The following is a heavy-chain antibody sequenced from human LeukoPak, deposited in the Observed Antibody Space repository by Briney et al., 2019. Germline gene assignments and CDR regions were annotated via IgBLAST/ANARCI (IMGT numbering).Heavy chain of an antibody. CDR3: ARRGSGASLEYYFDL. CDR1: GGSISSYY. V-gene: IGHV4-59*08. D-gene: IGHD1-14*01. Sequence: SETLSLTCTVSGGSISSYYWSWIRQPPGKVLEYIGYIYYSGNTNSNPSLNSRVTISVDTSKNQFSLKLSSVTAADTAVYYCARRGSGASLEYYFDLWGRGTLVTVSS. J-gene: IGHJ2*01. CDR2: IYYSGNT.